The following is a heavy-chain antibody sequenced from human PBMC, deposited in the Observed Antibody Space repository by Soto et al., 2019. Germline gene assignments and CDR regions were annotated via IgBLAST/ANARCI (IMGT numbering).Heavy chain of an antibody. D-gene: IGHD2-15*01. CDR3: AKDQGAGPAST. V-gene: IGHV3-23*01. Sequence: PGGSLRLSCAASGFTVSTYGMSWVRQAPGKGLEWVSGISGSAFDTHYADSVKGRFTISRDNSKNTLYLQMNSLRAEDTAIYYCAKDQGAGPASTWGQGTLVTVSS. CDR2: ISGSAFDT. CDR1: GFTVSTYG. J-gene: IGHJ4*02.